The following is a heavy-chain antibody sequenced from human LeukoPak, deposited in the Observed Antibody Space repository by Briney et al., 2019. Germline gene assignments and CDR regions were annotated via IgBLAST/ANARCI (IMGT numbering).Heavy chain of an antibody. J-gene: IGHJ4*02. V-gene: IGHV3-23*01. CDR2: ISGRGDNT. CDR3: AKDINWAPPRYFDY. CDR1: GFTFSNYA. D-gene: IGHD1-14*01. Sequence: GGSLRLSCAASGFTFSNYAMTWVRQAPGRGLEWVFGISGRGDNTYYTDSVKGRFTISRDNSKNTWYLQMNSLRAEDTAVYYCAKDINWAPPRYFDYWGQGTLVTVSS.